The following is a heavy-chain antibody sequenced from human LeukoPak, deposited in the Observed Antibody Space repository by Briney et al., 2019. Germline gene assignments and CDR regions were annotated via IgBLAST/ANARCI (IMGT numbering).Heavy chain of an antibody. Sequence: PGRSLRLSCAASGFTLSGYGMHWVRQAPAKGLEWVAFIRYDGSNKDYADSVKGRFTISRDNSKNTLYLQMNSLRAEDTAVYYCAKDRGYSYGDFDFWGQGTLVTVSS. CDR2: IRYDGSNK. J-gene: IGHJ4*02. D-gene: IGHD5-18*01. CDR1: GFTLSGYG. CDR3: AKDRGYSYGDFDF. V-gene: IGHV3-30*02.